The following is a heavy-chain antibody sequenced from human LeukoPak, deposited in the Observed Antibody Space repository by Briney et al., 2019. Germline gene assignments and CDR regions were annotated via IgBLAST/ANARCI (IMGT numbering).Heavy chain of an antibody. Sequence: SETLSLTCAVSGYSISSGYYWGWIRQPPGKGLEWIGSIYHSGSTYYNPSLKSRVTISVDTSKNQFSLKPSSVTAADTAVYYCARAVHRTQIVVVITRPYWYFDLWGRGTLVTVSS. J-gene: IGHJ2*01. CDR1: GYSISSGYY. V-gene: IGHV4-38-2*01. D-gene: IGHD3-22*01. CDR2: IYHSGST. CDR3: ARAVHRTQIVVVITRPYWYFDL.